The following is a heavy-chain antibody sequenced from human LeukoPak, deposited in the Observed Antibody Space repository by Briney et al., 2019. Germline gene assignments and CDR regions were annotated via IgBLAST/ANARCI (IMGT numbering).Heavy chain of an antibody. CDR2: ISAYNGNT. D-gene: IGHD6-13*01. J-gene: IGHJ1*01. CDR1: GYTFTSYG. Sequence: ASVKVSCKASGYTFTSYGISWVRQAPGQGLEWMGWISAYNGNTNYAQKLQGRVTMTTDTSTGTAYMELRSLRSDDTAVYYCARAREAADHFQHWGQGTLVTVSS. V-gene: IGHV1-18*01. CDR3: ARAREAADHFQH.